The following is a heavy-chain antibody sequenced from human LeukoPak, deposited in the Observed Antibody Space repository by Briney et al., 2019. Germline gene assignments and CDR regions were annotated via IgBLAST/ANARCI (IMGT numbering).Heavy chain of an antibody. D-gene: IGHD4-17*01. CDR2: IKQDGSEK. CDR3: ARDLYGDYEGY. Sequence: GGSLRLSCAAPGFTFSSYWMSWVRQAPGKGLEWVANIKQDGSEKYYVDSVKGRFTISRDNAKNSLYLQMNSLRAEDTAVYYCARDLYGDYEGYWGQGTLVTVSS. CDR1: GFTFSSYW. J-gene: IGHJ4*02. V-gene: IGHV3-7*03.